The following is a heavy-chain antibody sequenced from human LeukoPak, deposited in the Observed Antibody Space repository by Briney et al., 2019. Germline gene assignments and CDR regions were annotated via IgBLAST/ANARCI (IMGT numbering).Heavy chain of an antibody. Sequence: PSETLSLTCTASGGSISSYSWSWIRQAPGKGLEWIGDIYYSGSTKYNASPKSGVSISVNTSKNQFSFKLSSVTAADTTVYYCSRHSRDYYGSGSYYIPYFDYWGQGTLVTVSS. CDR3: SRHSRDYYGSGSYYIPYFDY. CDR1: GGSISSYS. D-gene: IGHD3-10*01. J-gene: IGHJ4*02. V-gene: IGHV4-59*08. CDR2: IYYSGST.